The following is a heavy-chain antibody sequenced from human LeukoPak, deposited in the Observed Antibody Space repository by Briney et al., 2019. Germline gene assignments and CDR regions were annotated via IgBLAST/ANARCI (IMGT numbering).Heavy chain of an antibody. CDR1: GGSISSSNW. V-gene: IGHV4-4*02. CDR3: ARGITVAGPDDY. Sequence: SETLSLTCAVSGGSISSSNWWSWVRQPPGKGLEWIGEIYHSGTTNYNLSLKSRVTISVDKSNNQFSLKLSSVTAADTAVYYCARGITVAGPDDYWGQGTLVTVSS. D-gene: IGHD6-13*01. J-gene: IGHJ4*02. CDR2: IYHSGTT.